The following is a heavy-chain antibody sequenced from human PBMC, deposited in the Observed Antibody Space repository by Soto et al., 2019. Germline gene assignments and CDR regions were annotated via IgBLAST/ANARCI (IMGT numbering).Heavy chain of an antibody. CDR3: AKENGYSSSWFEFDY. J-gene: IGHJ4*02. CDR2: ISGSGGST. CDR1: GFTFSSYA. Sequence: EVELLESWGGLVQPGGSLRLSCAASGFTFSSYAMSWVRQAPGKGLEWVSAISGSGGSTYYADSVKGRFTISRDNSKNSLYLQMNSLRAEDTAVYYCAKENGYSSSWFEFDYWGQGTLVTVSS. D-gene: IGHD6-13*01. V-gene: IGHV3-23*01.